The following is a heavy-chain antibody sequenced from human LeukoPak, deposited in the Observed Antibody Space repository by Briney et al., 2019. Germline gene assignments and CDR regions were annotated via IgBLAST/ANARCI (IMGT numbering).Heavy chain of an antibody. CDR1: GGTFSRYA. J-gene: IGHJ3*02. CDR2: IIPILGIA. Sequence: ASVKVSCKASGGTFSRYAISWVRQAPGQGLEWMGRIIPILGIANYAQKFQGRVTITADKSTSTAYMELSSLRSEDTAVYYCARSYSSGWYNRAFDIWGQGTMVTVSS. D-gene: IGHD6-19*01. V-gene: IGHV1-69*04. CDR3: ARSYSSGWYNRAFDI.